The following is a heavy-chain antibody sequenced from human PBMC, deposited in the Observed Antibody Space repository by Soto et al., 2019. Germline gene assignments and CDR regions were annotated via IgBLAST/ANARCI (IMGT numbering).Heavy chain of an antibody. CDR2: ISSSSSTI. Sequence: GGSLRLSCAASGFTFSSYSMNWVRQAPGKGLEWVSYISSSSSTIYYADSVKGRFTISRDNAKNSLYLQMNSLRAEDTAVYYCARGEKTPHYYYYYYMDVWGKGTTVTVSS. CDR1: GFTFSSYS. V-gene: IGHV3-48*01. CDR3: ARGEKTPHYYYYYYMDV. J-gene: IGHJ6*03. D-gene: IGHD1-26*01.